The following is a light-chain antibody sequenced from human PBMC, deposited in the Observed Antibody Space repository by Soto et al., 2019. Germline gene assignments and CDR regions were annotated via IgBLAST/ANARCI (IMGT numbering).Light chain of an antibody. V-gene: IGKV1-5*01. J-gene: IGKJ2*01. CDR1: QSISSW. CDR3: QQYNSYSPDT. Sequence: DIQMTQSPSTLSASVGDRVTITCRASQSISSWLAGYQQKPGKAPKLLIYDASSVESGVPSRFRGSGSGKEFTLTISSLQPDDFATYYCQQYNSYSPDTFGQGTKLEIK. CDR2: DAS.